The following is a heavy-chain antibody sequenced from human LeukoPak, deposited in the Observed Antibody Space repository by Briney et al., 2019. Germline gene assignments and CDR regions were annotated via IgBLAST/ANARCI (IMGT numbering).Heavy chain of an antibody. CDR2: INHSGST. CDR3: ARGVEPMNALGY. CDR1: GGSFSGYY. D-gene: IGHD1-1*01. J-gene: IGHJ4*02. Sequence: SETLSLTCAVYGGSFSGYYWSWIRQPPGKGLEWIGEINHSGSTNYNPSPKSRVTISVDTSKNQFSLKLSSVTAADTAVYYCARGVEPMNALGYWGQGTLVTVSS. V-gene: IGHV4-34*01.